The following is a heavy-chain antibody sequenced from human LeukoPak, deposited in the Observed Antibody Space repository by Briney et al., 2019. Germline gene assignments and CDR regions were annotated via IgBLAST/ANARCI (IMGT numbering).Heavy chain of an antibody. V-gene: IGHV3-23*01. D-gene: IGHD3-22*01. CDR1: GFTFSNYA. J-gene: IGHJ4*02. CDR3: AKESGDDSSGYYEVFDY. CDR2: ISGGGITT. Sequence: GGSLRLSCAASGFTFSNYAMSWVRQAPGKGLEWVSTISGGGITTYYADSAKGRFTISRDNSKNTLYLQMNSLRAEDTAVYYCAKESGDDSSGYYEVFDYWGQGTLVTLSS.